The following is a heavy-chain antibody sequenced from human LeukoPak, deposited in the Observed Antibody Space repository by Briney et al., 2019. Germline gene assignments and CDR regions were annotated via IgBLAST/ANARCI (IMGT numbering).Heavy chain of an antibody. CDR1: GDSITGYY. V-gene: IGHV4-34*01. D-gene: IGHD3-10*01. Sequence: SETLSLTCSVSGDSITGYYWGWIRQPPGKGLEWIGEINHSGSTNYNPSLKSRVTISVDTSKNQFSLKLSSVTAADTAVYYCARGAYGSGNDAFDIWGQGTMVTVSS. CDR2: INHSGST. J-gene: IGHJ3*02. CDR3: ARGAYGSGNDAFDI.